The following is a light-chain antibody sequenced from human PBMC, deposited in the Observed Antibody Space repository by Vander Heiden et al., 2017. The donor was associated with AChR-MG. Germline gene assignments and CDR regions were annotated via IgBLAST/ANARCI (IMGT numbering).Light chain of an antibody. Sequence: SFELTQPPSVSVSPGQTASITCGAHELGDKDTCRHQQKPGQTPVLVIYQDNKRPAGVPERFSGSNSGNTATLTISGTQAMDEADYYCQSWDSSTGVFGGGTKLTVL. CDR1: ELGDKD. CDR2: QDN. J-gene: IGLJ2*01. V-gene: IGLV3-1*01. CDR3: QSWDSSTGV.